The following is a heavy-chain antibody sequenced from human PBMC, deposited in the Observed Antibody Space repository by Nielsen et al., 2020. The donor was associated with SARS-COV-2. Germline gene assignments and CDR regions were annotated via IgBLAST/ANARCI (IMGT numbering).Heavy chain of an antibody. Sequence: ESLKISCSASGFTFSNTWMDWVRQAPGQGLVWVSRISSSGSGKAYADLVKGRFAVSRDNAGNTVFLQMNSLRVEDTAVYYCAGGADFWSGTQKYYMDVWGKGTTVTVSS. CDR2: ISSSGSGK. D-gene: IGHD3-3*01. CDR3: AGGADFWSGTQKYYMDV. CDR1: GFTFSNTW. J-gene: IGHJ6*04. V-gene: IGHV3-74*03.